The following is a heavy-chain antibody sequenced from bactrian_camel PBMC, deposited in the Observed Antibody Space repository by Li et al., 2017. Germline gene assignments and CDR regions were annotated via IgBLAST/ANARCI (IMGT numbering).Heavy chain of an antibody. V-gene: IGHV3S53*01. Sequence: HVQLVESGGGLVQPGGSLRLSCAASRFTFSAYSMGWFRQAPGKEYEGVASIDDYLSTNYADSVKGRFTISQDNAKNAVYLQMNNLKPEDTGVYYCAADYRRAFGGSCDGFGYWGQGTQVTVS. D-gene: IGHD2*01. J-gene: IGHJ6*01. CDR1: RFTFSAYS. CDR3: AADYRRAFGGSCDGFGY. CDR2: IDDYLST.